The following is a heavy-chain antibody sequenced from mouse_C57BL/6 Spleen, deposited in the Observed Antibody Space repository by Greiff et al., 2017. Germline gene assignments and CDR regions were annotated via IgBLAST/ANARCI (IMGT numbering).Heavy chain of an antibody. V-gene: IGHV3-6*01. CDR3: AREGYYDYFYAMDY. CDR2: ISYDGSN. J-gene: IGHJ4*01. D-gene: IGHD2-4*01. Sequence: DVKLQESGPGLVKPSQSLSLTCSVTGFSITSGYYWNWIRHFPGNKLEWMGYISYDGSNNYNPSLKNRISITRDTSKNQFFLKLNSVTTEDTATYYCAREGYYDYFYAMDYWGQGTSVTVSS. CDR1: GFSITSGYY.